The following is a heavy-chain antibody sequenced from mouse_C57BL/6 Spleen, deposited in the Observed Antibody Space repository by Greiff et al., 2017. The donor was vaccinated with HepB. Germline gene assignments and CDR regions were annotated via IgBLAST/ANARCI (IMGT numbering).Heavy chain of an antibody. CDR3: AREGYGSSCYAMDY. CDR1: GFTFSDYY. Sequence: EVQRVESEGGLVQPGSSMKLSCTASGFTFSDYYMAWVRQVPEKGLEWVANINYDGSSTYYLDSLKSRFIISRDNAKNILYLQMSSLKSEETATYYCAREGYGSSCYAMDYWGQGTSVTVSS. CDR2: INYDGSST. V-gene: IGHV5-16*01. D-gene: IGHD1-1*01. J-gene: IGHJ4*01.